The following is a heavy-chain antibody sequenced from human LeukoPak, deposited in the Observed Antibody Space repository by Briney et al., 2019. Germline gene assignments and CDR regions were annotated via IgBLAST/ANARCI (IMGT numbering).Heavy chain of an antibody. V-gene: IGHV4-59*11. CDR3: ARYGLGGSSQSLDY. Sequence: SETLSLTCTVSGGSISSHYWSWIRQPPGKGLEWIGYIYYSGSTNYNPSLKSRVTISVGTSKNQFSLKLSSVTAADTAVYYCARYGLGGSSQSLDYWGQGTLVTVSS. D-gene: IGHD1-26*01. J-gene: IGHJ4*02. CDR2: IYYSGST. CDR1: GGSISSHY.